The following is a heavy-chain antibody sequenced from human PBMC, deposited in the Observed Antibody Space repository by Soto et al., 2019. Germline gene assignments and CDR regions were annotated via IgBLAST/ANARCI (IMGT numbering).Heavy chain of an antibody. V-gene: IGHV1-18*01. D-gene: IGHD3-10*01. Sequence: QVQLVQSGGEVKKPGASVKVSCKTSGYTFTTYGISWVRQAPGQGLEWLGWISAYNGNTNYAQKLQGRVTMATDTSTNTADMEVRSLTSDDTAVYYCVRGNAWFDPWGQGTLVTVSS. CDR2: ISAYNGNT. CDR1: GYTFTTYG. J-gene: IGHJ5*02. CDR3: VRGNAWFDP.